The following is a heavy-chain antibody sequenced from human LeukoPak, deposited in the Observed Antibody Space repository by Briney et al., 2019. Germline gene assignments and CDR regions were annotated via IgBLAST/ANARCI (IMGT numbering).Heavy chain of an antibody. J-gene: IGHJ4*02. D-gene: IGHD1-14*01. CDR2: IRYDGSNK. CDR1: GFTFSSYS. CDR3: ANAEDHLSPTDY. V-gene: IGHV3-30*02. Sequence: GGSLRLSCAASGFTFSSYSMNWVRQAPGKGLEWVTFIRYDGSNKYYADSVKGRFTISRDNSKNTLYLQMNSLRAEDTAVYYCANAEDHLSPTDYWGQGTLVTVSS.